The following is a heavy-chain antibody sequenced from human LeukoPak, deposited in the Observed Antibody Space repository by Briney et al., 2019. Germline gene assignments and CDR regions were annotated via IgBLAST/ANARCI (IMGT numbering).Heavy chain of an antibody. CDR2: ISSSSYI. CDR1: GFTFSSYS. Sequence: PGGSLRLSCAASGFTFSSYSMNWVRQAPGKGLEWVSSISSSSYIYYADSVKGRFTISRDNAKNSLYLQMNSLRAEDTAVYFCGRVHEGSVYRPTEYWGQGTLVTVST. CDR3: GRVHEGSVYRPTEY. V-gene: IGHV3-21*01. J-gene: IGHJ4*02. D-gene: IGHD5/OR15-5a*01.